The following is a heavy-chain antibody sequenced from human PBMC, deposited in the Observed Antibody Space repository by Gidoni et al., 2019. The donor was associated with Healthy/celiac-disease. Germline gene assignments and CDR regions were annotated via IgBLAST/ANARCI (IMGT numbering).Heavy chain of an antibody. CDR3: ARAGPRIQLWDPFDY. CDR2: ISYDGSNK. J-gene: IGHJ4*02. D-gene: IGHD5-18*01. Sequence: QVQLVESGGGVVQPGRSLRLSCAASGFPFSSYAMHWVRQAPGKGLEWVAVISYDGSNKYYADSVKGRFTISRDNSKNTLYLQMNSLRAEDTAVYYCARAGPRIQLWDPFDYWGQGTLVTVSS. CDR1: GFPFSSYA. V-gene: IGHV3-30-3*01.